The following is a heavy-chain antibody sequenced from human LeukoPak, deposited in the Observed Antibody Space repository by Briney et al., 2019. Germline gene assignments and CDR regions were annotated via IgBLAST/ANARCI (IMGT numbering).Heavy chain of an antibody. Sequence: ASVKVSCKASGYTFTGYYMHWVRQAPGQGLEWMGWISAYNGNTNYAQKLQGRVTMTTDTSTSTAYMELRSLRSDDTAVYYCARVSESSSWYAGMDVWGQGTTVTVSS. CDR3: ARVSESSSWYAGMDV. CDR1: GYTFTGYY. CDR2: ISAYNGNT. J-gene: IGHJ6*02. D-gene: IGHD6-13*01. V-gene: IGHV1-18*04.